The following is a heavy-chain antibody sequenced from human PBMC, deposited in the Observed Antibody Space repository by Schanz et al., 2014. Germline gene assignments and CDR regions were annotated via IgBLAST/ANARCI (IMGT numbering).Heavy chain of an antibody. D-gene: IGHD7-27*01. CDR3: AKVKTGTPYYFDH. J-gene: IGHJ4*02. V-gene: IGHV3-30*02. CDR1: GFSFSTHG. Sequence: QVQLVESGGGVVQPGGSLRLSCAASGFSFSTHGMHWARQAPGKGLEWVTFIGYGGTNTYYADSVKGRFTVSRDNSKNTLYLQMNSLRAEDTAVYFCAKVKTGTPYYFDHWGQGTLVTVSS. CDR2: IGYGGTNT.